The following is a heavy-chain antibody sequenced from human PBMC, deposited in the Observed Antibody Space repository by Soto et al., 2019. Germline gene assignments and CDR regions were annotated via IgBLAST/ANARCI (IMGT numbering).Heavy chain of an antibody. J-gene: IGHJ4*01. Sequence: QVQLVESGGGVVQPGRSLRLSCAASGFTFSSYNMHWVRQAPGRGLEWVAVTWYDGSNKYNADAVKGRFIISRDNSKNTLYLQMNSLRAEDTALYYCARDLGTTTVIIPGYWGHGTLVTVSS. CDR1: GFTFSSYN. V-gene: IGHV3-33*01. D-gene: IGHD4-17*01. CDR3: ARDLGTTTVIIPGY. CDR2: TWYDGSNK.